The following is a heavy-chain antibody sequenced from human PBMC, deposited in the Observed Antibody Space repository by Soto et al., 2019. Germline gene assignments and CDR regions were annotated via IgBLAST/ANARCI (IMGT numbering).Heavy chain of an antibody. CDR2: ISGSGGAT. V-gene: IGHV3-23*01. D-gene: IGHD3-3*01. Sequence: EVQLLESGGGLVQPGGSLRLSCAASGFTFSSYAMSWVRQAPGKGLEWVSSISGSGGATYYADSVKGRFTISRDDSRSTLHLQMNSLRADDTALYYCAKAGRPYYDLWSENRFDPWGQGTLVTVSS. J-gene: IGHJ5*02. CDR3: AKAGRPYYDLWSENRFDP. CDR1: GFTFSSYA.